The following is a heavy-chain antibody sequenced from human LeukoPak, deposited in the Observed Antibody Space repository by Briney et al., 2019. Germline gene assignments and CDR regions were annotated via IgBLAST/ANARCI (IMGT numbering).Heavy chain of an antibody. CDR2: IYHSGST. V-gene: IGHV4-4*02. D-gene: IGHD3-22*01. CDR1: GGSISSSNW. J-gene: IGHJ4*02. CDR3: ARLYYYDSSGYTPFDY. Sequence: SETLSLTCTVSGGSISSSNWWSWVRQPPGKGLEWIGEIYHSGSTNYNPSLKSRVTISVDKSKNQFSLKLSSVTAADTAVYYCARLYYYDSSGYTPFDYWGQGTLVTVSP.